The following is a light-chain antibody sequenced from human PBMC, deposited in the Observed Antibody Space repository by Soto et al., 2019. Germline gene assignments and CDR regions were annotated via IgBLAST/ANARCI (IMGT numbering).Light chain of an antibody. J-gene: IGLJ1*01. CDR1: SSDVGAYNY. V-gene: IGLV2-14*03. CDR2: DVS. Sequence: QSVLTQPASVSGSPGQSITISWTGTSSDVGAYNYVSWDQQHPGKVPKLMIYDVSDRPSGVSNRVSGSKSGNTASLTISGLQAEDEADYYCSSFTRSNAYVFGTGTKVTVL. CDR3: SSFTRSNAYV.